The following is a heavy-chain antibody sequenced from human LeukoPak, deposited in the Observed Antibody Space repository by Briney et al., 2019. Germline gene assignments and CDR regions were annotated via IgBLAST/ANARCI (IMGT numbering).Heavy chain of an antibody. J-gene: IGHJ5*01. V-gene: IGHV3-74*01. CDR1: GFTFNSYW. Sequence: GGSLRLSCAASGFTFNSYWMHWVRQAPGRGLVWVSRISSDESSTSYADSVKGRFTISRDNTKNTLYLQMNSLRVEDTAVYYCARAHAVAGTICFDSWGQGTLVTVSS. CDR3: ARAHAVAGTICFDS. D-gene: IGHD6-19*01. CDR2: ISSDESST.